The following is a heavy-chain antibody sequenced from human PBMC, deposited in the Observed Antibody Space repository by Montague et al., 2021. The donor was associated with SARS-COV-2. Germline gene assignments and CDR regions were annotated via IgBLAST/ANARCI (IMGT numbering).Heavy chain of an antibody. J-gene: IGHJ6*02. Sequence: SETLSLTCTVSGGSIRSYYWSWIRQPPGKGLEWIGEINHSGSTNYNPSLKSRVTISVDTSKNQFSLELSSVTAADTAVYYCARALPVTTFFYSYYGMDVWGQGTTVTVAS. CDR1: GGSIRSYY. D-gene: IGHD4-17*01. CDR2: INHSGST. CDR3: ARALPVTTFFYSYYGMDV. V-gene: IGHV4-34*01.